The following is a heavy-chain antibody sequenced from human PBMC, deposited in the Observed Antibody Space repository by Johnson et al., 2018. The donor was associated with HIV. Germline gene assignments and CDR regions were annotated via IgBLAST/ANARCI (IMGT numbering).Heavy chain of an antibody. CDR2: MWYDGSNK. CDR3: VRAPKQGFRDFAGGAFDV. CDR1: GFTFSSYD. V-gene: IGHV3-33*08. Sequence: QVQLVESGGGLVQPGGSLRLSCAASGFTFSSYDMHWVRQATGKGLEWVAVMWYDGSNKYYADSVRGRFTISRDNSKNTLYLQMNSLRAEDRAVYYCVRAPKQGFRDFAGGAFDVWGQGTMVTVSS. D-gene: IGHD2-21*02. J-gene: IGHJ3*01.